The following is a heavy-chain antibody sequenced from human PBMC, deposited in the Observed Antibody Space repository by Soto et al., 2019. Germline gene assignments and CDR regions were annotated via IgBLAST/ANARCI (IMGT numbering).Heavy chain of an antibody. CDR3: ATDSAYYSGSSGYPMIRY. V-gene: IGHV3-15*01. J-gene: IGHJ4*02. CDR1: GFTFRNAW. D-gene: IGHD3-22*01. Sequence: PGGSLRLSCAASGFTFRNAWMTWVRQAPGKGLEWVGRIKSKTDGGTIDYAAPVKGRFTISRDDSKNTLFLQMNSLKTEDTAVYYCATDSAYYSGSSGYPMIRYWGQGTLVTVSS. CDR2: IKSKTDGGTI.